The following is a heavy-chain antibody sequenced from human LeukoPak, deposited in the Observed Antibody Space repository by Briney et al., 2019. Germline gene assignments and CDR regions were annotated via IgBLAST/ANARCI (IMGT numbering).Heavy chain of an antibody. Sequence: GESLKISCKGSGYNFTSYWIGWVRQMPGKGLEWMGVIYPGDSDTRYSPSFKGQVTISVDKPISTAYLKWSYLKASDTAMYYCARLMTVVDALDQWGQGTLVTVSS. J-gene: IGHJ4*02. D-gene: IGHD2-15*01. CDR3: ARLMTVVDALDQ. CDR1: GYNFTSYW. V-gene: IGHV5-51*01. CDR2: IYPGDSDT.